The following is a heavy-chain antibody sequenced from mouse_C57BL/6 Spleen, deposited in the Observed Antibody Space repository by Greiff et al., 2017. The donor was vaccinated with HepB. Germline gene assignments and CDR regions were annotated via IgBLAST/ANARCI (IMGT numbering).Heavy chain of an antibody. CDR3: ARSPYDYDEGAWFAY. CDR1: GYAFSSYW. CDR2: IYPGDGDT. V-gene: IGHV1-80*01. J-gene: IGHJ3*01. D-gene: IGHD2-4*01. Sequence: VQLQQSGAELVKPGASVKISCKASGYAFSSYWMNWVKQRPGKGLEWIGQIYPGDGDTNYNGKFKGKATLTADKSSSTAYMQLSSLTSEDSAVYFCARSPYDYDEGAWFAYWGQGTLVTVSA.